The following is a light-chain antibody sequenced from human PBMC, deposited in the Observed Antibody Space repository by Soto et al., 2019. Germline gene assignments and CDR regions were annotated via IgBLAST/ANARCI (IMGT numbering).Light chain of an antibody. CDR3: QQYNNWPIT. CDR1: QNILTN. CDR2: GAS. Sequence: EIVMTQSPGTLSVSPGERATLSCRASQNILTNLAWYQQRPGQSPRLVTYGASTRAIDIPARFSGSGSGTEFTLTISSLQSEDFVVYYCQQYNNWPITFGPGTRLEIK. J-gene: IGKJ5*01. V-gene: IGKV3-15*01.